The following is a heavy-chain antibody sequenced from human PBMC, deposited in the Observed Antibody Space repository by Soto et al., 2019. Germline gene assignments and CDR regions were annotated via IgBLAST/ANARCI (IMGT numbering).Heavy chain of an antibody. D-gene: IGHD2-8*01. Sequence: ASVKVSCKASGYSFTDYHVHWVRQAPGQGLEWLGRINPKSGGTSTTQKFQGWVTMTTDTSISTASMELTRLTSDDTAIYYCARGDSTDCSNGVCSFFYNHDMDVWGQGTTVTVSS. CDR2: INPKSGGT. CDR1: GYSFTDYH. CDR3: ARGDSTDCSNGVCSFFYNHDMDV. V-gene: IGHV1-2*04. J-gene: IGHJ6*02.